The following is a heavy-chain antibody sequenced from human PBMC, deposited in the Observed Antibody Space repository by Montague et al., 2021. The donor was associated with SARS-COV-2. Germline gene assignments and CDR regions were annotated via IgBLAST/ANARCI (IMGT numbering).Heavy chain of an antibody. J-gene: IGHJ4*02. Sequence: SETLSLTCTVSGGSISSSSYYWGWFRQPPGKGLEWIGSIYYSGSTYCNPSLKSRVTITVDTSKDQFYLKLNSVTAADTAVYYCARGATRTFDYWGQGTRVTVSS. D-gene: IGHD1-1*01. CDR2: IYYSGST. V-gene: IGHV4-39*07. CDR3: ARGATRTFDY. CDR1: GGSISSSSYY.